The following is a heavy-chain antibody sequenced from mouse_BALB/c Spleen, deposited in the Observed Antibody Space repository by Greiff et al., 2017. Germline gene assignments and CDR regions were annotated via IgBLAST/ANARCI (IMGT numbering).Heavy chain of an antibody. CDR2: INPGSGGT. CDR1: GYAFTNYL. V-gene: IGHV1-54*01. J-gene: IGHJ3*01. CDR3: ARDRVGFAY. D-gene: IGHD1-1*02. Sequence: VQLQQSGAELVRPGTSVKVSCKASGYAFTNYLIEWVKQRPGQGLEWIGVINPGSGGTNYNEKFKGKATLTADKSSSTAYMQLSSLTSDDSAVYFCARDRVGFAYWGQGTLVTVSA.